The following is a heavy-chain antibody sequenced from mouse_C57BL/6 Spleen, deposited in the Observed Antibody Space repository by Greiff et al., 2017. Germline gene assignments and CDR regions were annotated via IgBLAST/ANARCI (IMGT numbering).Heavy chain of an antibody. CDR3: ARSGNDGYYVYFDY. CDR1: GYTFTSYG. V-gene: IGHV1-81*01. D-gene: IGHD2-3*01. Sequence: QVQLQQSGAELARPGASVKLSCKASGYTFTSYGISWVKQRTGQGLEWIGEIYPRSGNTYYNEKFKGKATLTADKSSSTAYMELRSLTSEDSAVYFCARSGNDGYYVYFDYWGQGTTRTVSS. J-gene: IGHJ2*01. CDR2: IYPRSGNT.